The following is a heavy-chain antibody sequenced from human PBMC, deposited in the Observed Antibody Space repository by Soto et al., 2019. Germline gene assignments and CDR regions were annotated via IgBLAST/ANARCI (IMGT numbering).Heavy chain of an antibody. CDR1: GGTFSNYA. J-gene: IGHJ6*02. V-gene: IGHV1-69*12. CDR2: IVPIFGTT. CDR3: ARVEAVAGLYNYRGLDV. D-gene: IGHD6-19*01. Sequence: QVQLVQSGAEVKKPGSSVKVSCKVSGGTFSNYAIDWVRLAPGHGLEWMGGIVPIFGTTYDTQKFQGRATIIADDSSTTAYLGMSSLRSGDAAIYYCARVEAVAGLYNYRGLDVWGQGTAVTVSS.